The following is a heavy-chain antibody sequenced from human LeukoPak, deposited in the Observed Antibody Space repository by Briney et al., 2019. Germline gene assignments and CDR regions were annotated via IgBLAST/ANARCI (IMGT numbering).Heavy chain of an antibody. CDR1: GFTFSSYE. J-gene: IGHJ4*02. V-gene: IGHV3-48*03. CDR2: ISSSGSTI. D-gene: IGHD6-19*01. CDR3: ARDPGYSSGWYEVY. Sequence: GGSLRLSCAASGFTFSSYEMNWVRQAPGKGLEWVSYISSSGSTIYYADSVKGRFTISRDNAKNSLYLQMNSLRAEDTAVYYCARDPGYSSGWYEVYWGQGTLVTVSS.